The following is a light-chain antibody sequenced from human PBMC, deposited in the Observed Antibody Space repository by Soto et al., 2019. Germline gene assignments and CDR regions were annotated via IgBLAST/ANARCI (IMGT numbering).Light chain of an antibody. V-gene: IGKV3-11*01. J-gene: IGKJ1*01. CDR2: DAS. CDR1: QSVSSY. Sequence: FLLTLSPSTLSLSPGEVATLSSRASQSVSSYLAWYQQKPGQAPRLLIYDASNRATGIPARFSGSGSGTDFTLTISSLEPEDFAVYYCQQRSNWPPWTVGQGTKLDIK. CDR3: QQRSNWPPWT.